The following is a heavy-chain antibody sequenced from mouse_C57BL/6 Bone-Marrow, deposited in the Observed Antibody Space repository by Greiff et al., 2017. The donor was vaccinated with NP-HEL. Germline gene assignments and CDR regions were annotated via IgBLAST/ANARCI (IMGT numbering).Heavy chain of an antibody. CDR1: GFTFSSYG. Sequence: EVHLVESGGDLVKPGGSLKLSCAASGFTFSSYGMSWVRQTPDKRLEWVATISSGGSYTYYPDSVKGRFTISRDNAKNTLYLQMSSLKSEDTAMYYCARQGLGYGNYDYWGQGTTLTVSS. CDR3: ARQGLGYGNYDY. D-gene: IGHD2-10*02. J-gene: IGHJ2*01. CDR2: ISSGGSYT. V-gene: IGHV5-6*01.